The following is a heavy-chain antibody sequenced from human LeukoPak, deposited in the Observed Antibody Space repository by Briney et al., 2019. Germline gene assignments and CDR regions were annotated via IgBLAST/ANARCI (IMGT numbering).Heavy chain of an antibody. Sequence: GASVKVSCKASGYTFTGYHMHWVRQAPGQGLEWMGWINPNTGDTNYAQKFQGRVTMTRDTSISAAYMELSWLRSDDTAVYYCTRDPEMATSLFEYWGQGTLVTVSS. CDR2: INPNTGDT. V-gene: IGHV1-2*02. J-gene: IGHJ4*02. CDR1: GYTFTGYH. CDR3: TRDPEMATSLFEY. D-gene: IGHD5-24*01.